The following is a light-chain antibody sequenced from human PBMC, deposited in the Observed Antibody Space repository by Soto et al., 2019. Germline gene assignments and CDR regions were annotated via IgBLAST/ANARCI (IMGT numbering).Light chain of an antibody. CDR1: NIESKS. CDR3: QVWDSSRVQVV. J-gene: IGLJ2*01. CDR2: ADS. Sequence: SYELTHPPSVSVAPGQTARITCGENNIESKSVHWYQQKSGQAPVLVLYADSDRPSGIPERFSGSNSGDTATLTISSVESGDEADYFCQVWDSSRVQVVFGGGTKLTVL. V-gene: IGLV3-21*02.